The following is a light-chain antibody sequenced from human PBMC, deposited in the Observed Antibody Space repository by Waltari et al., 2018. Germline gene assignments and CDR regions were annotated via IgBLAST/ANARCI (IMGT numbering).Light chain of an antibody. V-gene: IGLV1-51*01. J-gene: IGLJ2*01. Sequence: QSVLTQAPSVSAAPGQKVTISCSGTRSNIANTYLDCYQQPPGTAPKVLIYGNNMRPSGIPDRFSGSKSGTSATLGITGLQTGDEADYYCGTWDSSLSVVVFGGGTKLTVL. CDR1: RSNIANTY. CDR2: GNN. CDR3: GTWDSSLSVVV.